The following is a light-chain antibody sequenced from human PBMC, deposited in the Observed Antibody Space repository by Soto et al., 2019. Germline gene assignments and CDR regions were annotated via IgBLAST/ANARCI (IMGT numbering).Light chain of an antibody. CDR2: AAS. V-gene: IGKV1-8*01. CDR3: QQYYSYPYT. J-gene: IGKJ2*01. CDR1: QGISSY. Sequence: AIRMTQSPSSLSASTGDRVTITCRASQGISSYLAWYQQKPGKAPKLLIYAASTLQSGVPSRFSGSGYGTDFTLTISCLQSEDFATYYCQQYYSYPYTFGQGIKLEIK.